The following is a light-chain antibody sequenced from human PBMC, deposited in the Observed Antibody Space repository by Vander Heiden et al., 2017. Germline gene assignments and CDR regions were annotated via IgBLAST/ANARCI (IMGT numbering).Light chain of an antibody. CDR3: QQYGSSPLT. CDR2: GAS. Sequence: VLTPSPGTLSLSPGERATLSCRASQSVNSNFLAGYRQKPGQAPRLLISGASNRATGIPDRFSASGSGTDFTLTISRLEPEDFAVYFCQQYGSSPLTFGGGTEVESK. CDR1: QSVNSNF. V-gene: IGKV3-20*01. J-gene: IGKJ4*01.